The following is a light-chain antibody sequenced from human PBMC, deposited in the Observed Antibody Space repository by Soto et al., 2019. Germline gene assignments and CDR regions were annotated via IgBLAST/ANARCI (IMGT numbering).Light chain of an antibody. V-gene: IGLV2-14*01. J-gene: IGLJ2*01. CDR3: SSYTSSSSTLVV. CDR2: EVN. Sequence: QAASVSGSLGQSITISCTGTSSDVGAYQFVSWYQQHPGKAPKLMIYEVNNRPSGVSDRFTGSKSDNTASLTISGLQAEDEADYYCSSYTSSSSTLVVFGGGTKLTVL. CDR1: SSDVGAYQF.